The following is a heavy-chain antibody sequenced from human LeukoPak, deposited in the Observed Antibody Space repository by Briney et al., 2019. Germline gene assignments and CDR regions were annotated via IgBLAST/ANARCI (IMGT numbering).Heavy chain of an antibody. J-gene: IGHJ4*02. Sequence: ASVKVSCKASGGTFSSYAISWVRQAPGQGLEWMGGIVPIFGTANYAQKFQGRVTITADESTSTAYMELSSLRSADTAVYYCASGPRDSSGYYYFDYWGQGTLVTVSS. CDR2: IVPIFGTA. CDR1: GGTFSSYA. CDR3: ASGPRDSSGYYYFDY. V-gene: IGHV1-69*13. D-gene: IGHD3-22*01.